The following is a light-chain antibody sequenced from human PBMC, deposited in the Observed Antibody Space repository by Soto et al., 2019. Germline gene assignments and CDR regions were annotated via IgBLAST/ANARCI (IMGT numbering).Light chain of an antibody. Sequence: EIVLTQSPATLSLSPGERATLSCRSSQSVSSYSAWYQQKPGQAPRLLIYGASNRAPGIPARFSGSGSGTDFPLTISSLAPEDFAVYYRQQHSPWPLPFGGGTKVDIK. J-gene: IGKJ4*01. V-gene: IGKV3-11*01. CDR2: GAS. CDR3: QQHSPWPLP. CDR1: QSVSSY.